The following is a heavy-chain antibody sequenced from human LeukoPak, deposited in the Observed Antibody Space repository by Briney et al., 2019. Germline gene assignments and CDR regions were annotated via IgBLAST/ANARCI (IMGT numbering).Heavy chain of an antibody. J-gene: IGHJ4*02. D-gene: IGHD3-10*01. Sequence: SVKASCKASGGTFSSYAISWVRQAPGQGLEWMGGIIPIFGTANYAQKFQGRVTITADESTSTAYMELSSLRSEDTAVYYCAGSYYNGPFDYWGQGTLVTVSS. CDR2: IIPIFGTA. CDR1: GGTFSSYA. V-gene: IGHV1-69*13. CDR3: AGSYYNGPFDY.